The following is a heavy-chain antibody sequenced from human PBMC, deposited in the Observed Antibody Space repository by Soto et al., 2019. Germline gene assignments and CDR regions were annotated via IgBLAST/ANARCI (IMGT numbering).Heavy chain of an antibody. D-gene: IGHD2-15*01. V-gene: IGHV4-4*02. CDR3: ARVRQGCSANNCYYDP. CDR2: VHISGHS. CDR1: GGSVRAPDW. Sequence: SETLSLTCTLSGGSVRAPDWWNWVRQSPDKGLEWIAEVHISGHSNYNPSLRSRVSVSIDSSKNQFYLNLNSVTAADTAIYYCARVRQGCSANNCYYDPWGQGTQVTVSS. J-gene: IGHJ5*01.